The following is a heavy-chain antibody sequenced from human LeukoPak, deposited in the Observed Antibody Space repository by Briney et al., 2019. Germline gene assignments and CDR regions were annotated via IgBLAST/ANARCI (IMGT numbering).Heavy chain of an antibody. V-gene: IGHV3-53*01. CDR3: AKVAHYYYGSESYYFFEH. CDR2: IYSGGGT. CDR1: GFTVSSYY. J-gene: IGHJ4*02. D-gene: IGHD3-10*01. Sequence: PGGSLRLSCVASGFTVSSYYVSWVRQAPGKGLEWVSVIYSGGGTYYADSVEGRFTISRDNAKNSLYLQMNSLRVEDTAIYYCAKVAHYYYGSESYYFFEHWGQGTPVTASS.